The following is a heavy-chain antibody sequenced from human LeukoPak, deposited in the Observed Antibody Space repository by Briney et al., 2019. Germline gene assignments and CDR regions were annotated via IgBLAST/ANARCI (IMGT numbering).Heavy chain of an antibody. CDR3: ARDRWFGELFPRGDDY. V-gene: IGHV3-7*01. Sequence: PGGSLRLSCAASGFTFSSYWMSWVRQAPGKGLEWVANIKQDGSEKYYVDSVKGRFTISRDNAKNSLYLQMNSLRAEDTAVYYCARDRWFGELFPRGDDYWGQGTLVTVSS. J-gene: IGHJ4*02. D-gene: IGHD3-10*01. CDR1: GFTFSSYW. CDR2: IKQDGSEK.